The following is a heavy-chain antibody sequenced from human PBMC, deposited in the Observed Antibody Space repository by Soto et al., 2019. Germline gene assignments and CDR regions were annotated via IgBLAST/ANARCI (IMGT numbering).Heavy chain of an antibody. CDR2: ISGSGGST. D-gene: IGHD3-22*01. CDR3: AKGGAATTMIVVPKGTRFDP. V-gene: IGHV3-23*01. CDR1: GFTFSSYA. J-gene: IGHJ5*02. Sequence: GGSLRLSCAASGFTFSSYAMSWVRQAPGKGLEWVSAISGSGGSTYYADSVKGRFTISRDNSKNTLYLQMNSLRAEDTAVYYCAKGGAATTMIVVPKGTRFDPWGQGTLVTVSS.